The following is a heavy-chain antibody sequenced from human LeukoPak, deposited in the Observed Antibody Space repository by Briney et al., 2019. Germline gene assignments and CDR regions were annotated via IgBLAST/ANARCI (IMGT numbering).Heavy chain of an antibody. Sequence: HPGRSLRLSCAASGFTFSSYEMNWVRQAPGKGLEWVSYISSSGSTIYYADSVKGRFTISRDNAKNSLYLQMSSLRAEDTAFYYCARSAGGAAAGDFDYWGQGTLVTVSS. CDR2: ISSSGSTI. CDR1: GFTFSSYE. D-gene: IGHD6-13*01. J-gene: IGHJ4*02. V-gene: IGHV3-48*03. CDR3: ARSAGGAAAGDFDY.